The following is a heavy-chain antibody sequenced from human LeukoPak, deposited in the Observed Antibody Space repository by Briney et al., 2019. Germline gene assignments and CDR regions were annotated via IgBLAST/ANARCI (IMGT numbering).Heavy chain of an antibody. V-gene: IGHV3-23*01. CDR2: ISGRGGNT. CDR1: GSTFSSYA. CDR3: AKDFSYDFQYFQH. J-gene: IGHJ1*01. D-gene: IGHD3-3*01. Sequence: PGGSLRLSCAATGSTFSSYAMSWVRQAPGKGLEWVSGISGRGGNTYYADSVKGRFTISRDNSKNMVYLQMNSLRAEDTAVYYCAKDFSYDFQYFQHWGQGTLVTVSS.